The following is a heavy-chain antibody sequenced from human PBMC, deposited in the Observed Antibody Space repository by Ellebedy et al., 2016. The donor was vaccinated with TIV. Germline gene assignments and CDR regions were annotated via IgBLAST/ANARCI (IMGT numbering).Heavy chain of an antibody. CDR2: INPDGSKK. V-gene: IGHV3-7*01. CDR1: GFTFSQSW. D-gene: IGHD3-3*01. Sequence: GESLKISCAASGFTFSQSWMNWVRQAPGKGLEWVAFINPDGSKKYYVDSVKGRFTISRDNAKKSLYLQMNTLGGEDTAVYYCSNVEWYRSDYWGQGTLVTVSA. J-gene: IGHJ4*02. CDR3: SNVEWYRSDY.